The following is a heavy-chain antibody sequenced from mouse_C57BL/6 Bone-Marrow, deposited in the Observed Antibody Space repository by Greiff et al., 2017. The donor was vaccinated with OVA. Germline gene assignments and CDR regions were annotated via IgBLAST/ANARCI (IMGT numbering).Heavy chain of an antibody. CDR2: ISSGGSYT. CDR3: ARHDYDGSSFWYFDV. J-gene: IGHJ1*03. V-gene: IGHV5-6*01. D-gene: IGHD1-1*01. CDR1: GFTFSSYG. Sequence: EVQVVESGGDLVKPGGSLKLSCAASGFTFSSYGMSWVRQTPDKRLEWVATISSGGSYTYYQDRVKGRFTISSDNAKNTLYLQMSSLKSEDTAMYYCARHDYDGSSFWYFDVWGTGTTVTVSS.